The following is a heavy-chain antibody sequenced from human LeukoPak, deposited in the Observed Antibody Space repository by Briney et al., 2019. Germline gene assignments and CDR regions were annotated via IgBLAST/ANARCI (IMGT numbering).Heavy chain of an antibody. CDR2: ISYDGSNK. Sequence: GGSLRLSCAASGFTFSSYAMHWVRQAPGKGLEWVAVISYDGSNKYYADPVKGRFTISRDNSKNTLYLQMNSLRAEDTAVYYCAREGIAAAGSIDAFDIWGQGTMVTVSS. J-gene: IGHJ3*02. CDR3: AREGIAAAGSIDAFDI. CDR1: GFTFSSYA. V-gene: IGHV3-30*04. D-gene: IGHD6-13*01.